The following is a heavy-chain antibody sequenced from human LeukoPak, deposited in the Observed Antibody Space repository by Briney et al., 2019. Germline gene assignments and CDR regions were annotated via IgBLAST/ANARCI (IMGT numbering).Heavy chain of an antibody. V-gene: IGHV4-39*07. J-gene: IGHJ4*02. Sequence: PSETLSLTCTVSGGSISSSSYYWGWIRQPPGKGLEWIGSIYYSGSTYYNPSLKSRVTISIDTSKNQFSLKLGSVTAADTAVYYCARDAYRSIAAAGTDYWGQGTLVTVSS. CDR3: ARDAYRSIAAAGTDY. CDR1: GGSISSSSYY. D-gene: IGHD6-13*01. CDR2: IYYSGST.